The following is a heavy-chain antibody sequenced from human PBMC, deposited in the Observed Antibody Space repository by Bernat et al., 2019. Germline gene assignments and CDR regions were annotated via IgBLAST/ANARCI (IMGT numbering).Heavy chain of an antibody. CDR1: GGSISSGGYY. CDR3: ASTVTTSGTGVYYYNGMDV. V-gene: IGHV4-31*03. Sequence: QVQLQESGPGLVKPSQTLSLTCTVPGGSISSGGYYWSWIRQHPGNGLEWIGYIYYSGSTYYNPSLKSRVTISVDTSKNQFSLKLSSVTAADTAVYYCASTVTTSGTGVYYYNGMDVWGQGTTVTVSS. D-gene: IGHD4-11*01. CDR2: IYYSGST. J-gene: IGHJ6*02.